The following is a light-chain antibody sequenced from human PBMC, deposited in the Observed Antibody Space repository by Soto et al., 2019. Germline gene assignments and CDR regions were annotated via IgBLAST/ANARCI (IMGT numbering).Light chain of an antibody. CDR3: QQSYITPPWT. Sequence: DIQMTQSPSSLSASVGDRVTITCRASQSISSSLNWYQQKPGKAPKLLIYAASSLQSGVPSRFSGSGSGTDFTLTISSLQPEDFATYSCQQSYITPPWTFGQGTKVEIK. CDR2: AAS. V-gene: IGKV1-39*01. J-gene: IGKJ1*01. CDR1: QSISSS.